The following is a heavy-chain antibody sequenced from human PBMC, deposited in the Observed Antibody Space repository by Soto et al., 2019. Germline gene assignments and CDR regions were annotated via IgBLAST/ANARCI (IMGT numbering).Heavy chain of an antibody. D-gene: IGHD6-13*01. Sequence: EVQLVESGGGLVKPGGSLRLSCAASGFTFSSYSMNWVRQAPGKGLEWVSSISSSSSYIYYADSVKGRFTISRDHAKNSLYLQMNSLRAEDTAVYYCARRRQAAAGPLGGMDVWGQGTTVTVSS. CDR3: ARRRQAAAGPLGGMDV. CDR1: GFTFSSYS. CDR2: ISSSSSYI. J-gene: IGHJ6*02. V-gene: IGHV3-21*01.